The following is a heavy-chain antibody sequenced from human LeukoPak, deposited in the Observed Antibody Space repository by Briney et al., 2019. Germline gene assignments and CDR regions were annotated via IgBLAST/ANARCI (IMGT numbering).Heavy chain of an antibody. J-gene: IGHJ6*03. CDR3: ARETVVAAIVTYYYYYYMDV. V-gene: IGHV4-4*07. CDR2: IYTSGST. CDR1: GGSISSYY. D-gene: IGHD2-15*01. Sequence: KPSETLSLTCTVSGGSISSYYWSWIRQPVGKGLEWIGRIYTSGSTNYNPSLKSRVTMSVDTSKNQFSLKLSSVTAADTAVYYCARETVVAAIVTYYYYYYMDVWGKGTTVTVSS.